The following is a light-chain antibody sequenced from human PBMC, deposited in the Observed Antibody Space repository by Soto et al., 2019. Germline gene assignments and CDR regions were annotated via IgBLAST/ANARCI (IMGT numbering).Light chain of an antibody. CDR2: GAS. CDR3: QQRRNWPLT. Sequence: EIVLTQSPATLSFSPGERATLSCRASQSVSSNLAWYQQKPGQAPRLLIYGASNRATGIPARFSGSGSRTDFTLTISSLEPEDFAVYYCQQRRNWPLTFGGGTKVEIK. CDR1: QSVSSN. V-gene: IGKV3-11*01. J-gene: IGKJ4*01.